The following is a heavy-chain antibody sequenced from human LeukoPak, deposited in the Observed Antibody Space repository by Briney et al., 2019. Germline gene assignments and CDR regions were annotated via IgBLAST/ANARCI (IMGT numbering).Heavy chain of an antibody. Sequence: SETLSLNCTVSGASVSSYYWSWIRQAPGKGLEWIGYIFYRGTTDYSPSLNRRVTLSVDTSKSQFSLQLSSLTAADTAVYYCARGLVIRQDDAFDIWGHGTMVTVSS. CDR3: ARGLVIRQDDAFDI. V-gene: IGHV4-59*02. CDR2: IFYRGTT. CDR1: GASVSSYY. J-gene: IGHJ3*02. D-gene: IGHD3-9*01.